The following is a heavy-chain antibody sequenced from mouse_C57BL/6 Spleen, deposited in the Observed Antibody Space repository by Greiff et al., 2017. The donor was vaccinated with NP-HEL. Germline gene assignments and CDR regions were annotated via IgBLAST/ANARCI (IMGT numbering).Heavy chain of an antibody. CDR2: IRHTANVYTT. CDR3: ARSPHYYGSSPWYFEV. D-gene: IGHD1-1*01. CDR1: GFTFTDYY. V-gene: IGHV7-3*01. Sequence: EVTLLESGGGLVQPGGSLSLSCAASGFTFTDYYMSWVRQPPGQALEWLGFIRHTANVYTTESSSSLKGRFTISRDNSQSIIYLQMNALRAEDSATYYCARSPHYYGSSPWYFEVWGTGTTVTVSS. J-gene: IGHJ1*03.